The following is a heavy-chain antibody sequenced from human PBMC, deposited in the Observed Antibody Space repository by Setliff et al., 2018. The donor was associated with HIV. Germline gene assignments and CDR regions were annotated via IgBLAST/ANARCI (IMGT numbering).Heavy chain of an antibody. CDR3: AREATPRHSSGWVYFDY. Sequence: GGSLRLSCAASGFTVSSNYMSWVRQAPGKGLEWVSVIYSGGSTYYADSVKGRFTMSRDNAKDSVYLQMNTLRVEDTAVYYCAREATPRHSSGWVYFDYWGQGMMVTVSS. CDR1: GFTVSSNY. D-gene: IGHD6-19*01. V-gene: IGHV3-53*01. CDR2: IYSGGST. J-gene: IGHJ4*02.